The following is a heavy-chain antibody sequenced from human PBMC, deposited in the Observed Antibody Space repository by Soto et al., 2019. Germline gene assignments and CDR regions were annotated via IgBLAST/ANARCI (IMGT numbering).Heavy chain of an antibody. Sequence: GECLKISCKGSGYSFTSYWIGWVRQMPGKGLEWMGIIYPGDSDTRYSPSFQGHVTISADKSISTAYLQWSSLKASATATYYCARLGSYSPRGYFQHWGQGTLVTVSS. V-gene: IGHV5-51*01. CDR1: GYSFTSYW. D-gene: IGHD1-26*01. J-gene: IGHJ1*01. CDR3: ARLGSYSPRGYFQH. CDR2: IYPGDSDT.